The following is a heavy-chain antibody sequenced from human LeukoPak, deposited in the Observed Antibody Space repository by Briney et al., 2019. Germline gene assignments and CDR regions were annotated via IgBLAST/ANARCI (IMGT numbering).Heavy chain of an antibody. CDR2: ISAYNGNT. Sequence: ASVKVSCKASGYTFTSYGISWVRQAPGQGLEWMGWISAYNGNTNYAQKLQGRVTITADESTSTAYMELSSLRSEDTAVYYCARVGTMVRGVIIGPSYFDYWGQGALVTVSS. CDR1: GYTFTSYG. CDR3: ARVGTMVRGVIIGPSYFDY. D-gene: IGHD3-10*01. J-gene: IGHJ4*02. V-gene: IGHV1-18*01.